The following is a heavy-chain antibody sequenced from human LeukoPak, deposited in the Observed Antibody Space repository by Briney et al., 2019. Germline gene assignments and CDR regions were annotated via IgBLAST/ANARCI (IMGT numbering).Heavy chain of an antibody. Sequence: RASETLSLTCAVSGGSISSSNWWSWVRRPPGKGLEWIGEIYHSGSTNYNPSLKSRVTISVDKSKNQFSLKLSSVTAADTVVYYCARGIAVAGNYFDYWGQGTLVTVSS. CDR1: GGSISSSNW. CDR3: ARGIAVAGNYFDY. J-gene: IGHJ4*02. V-gene: IGHV4-4*02. D-gene: IGHD6-19*01. CDR2: IYHSGST.